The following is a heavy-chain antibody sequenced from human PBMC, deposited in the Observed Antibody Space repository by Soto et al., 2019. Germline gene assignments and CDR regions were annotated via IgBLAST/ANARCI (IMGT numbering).Heavy chain of an antibody. CDR2: INYTGTT. J-gene: IGHJ4*02. V-gene: IGHV4-59*01. CDR3: AREVSSFGSNHFDS. CDR1: GTSIRGYY. D-gene: IGHD3-10*01. Sequence: SETLSLTCSVSGTSIRGYYWTWIRQPPGKGLEWIGYINYTGTTKYNPSLKSRLTISVDTSKNQFSLRLNSVTAADTAVYYCAREVSSFGSNHFDSWGPGAMVTVSS.